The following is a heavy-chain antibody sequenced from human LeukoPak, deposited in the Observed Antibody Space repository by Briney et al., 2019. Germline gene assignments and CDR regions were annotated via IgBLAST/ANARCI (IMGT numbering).Heavy chain of an antibody. CDR1: GFTFSSYA. Sequence: GGSLRLSCAASGFTFSSYAVSWVRQAPGKGLEWVSAISGGGGSTYYADSVKGRFAISRDNSKNTLYLQMNSLRAEDTAVYYCAKVEQQLVMEYYFDYWGQGTLVTVSS. CDR3: AKVEQQLVMEYYFDY. V-gene: IGHV3-23*01. D-gene: IGHD6-13*01. CDR2: ISGGGGST. J-gene: IGHJ4*02.